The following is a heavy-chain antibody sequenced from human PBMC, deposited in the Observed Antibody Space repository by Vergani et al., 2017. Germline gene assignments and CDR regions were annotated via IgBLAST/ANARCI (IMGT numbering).Heavy chain of an antibody. CDR2: LRNKAYGGTT. CDR3: SRGRGYSFGYSDS. V-gene: IGHV3-49*04. D-gene: IGHD5-18*01. J-gene: IGHJ4*02. CDR1: GFSFGDYA. Sequence: EVQLVESGGGLVPPGRSLRLSCAASGFSFGDYAMTWVRQAPGKGLEWVAFLRNKAYGGTTEYAASVKGRFTISRDDSKRLAYLQLSGLKTEDTAVYFCSRGRGYSFGYSDSWGQGTLVTVSS.